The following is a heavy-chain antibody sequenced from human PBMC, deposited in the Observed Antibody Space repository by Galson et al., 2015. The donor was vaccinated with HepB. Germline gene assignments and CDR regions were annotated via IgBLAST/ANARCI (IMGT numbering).Heavy chain of an antibody. J-gene: IGHJ4*02. Sequence: SLRLSCAASGFTFNSYSMNWVRQAPGKGLEWVSSISTSSAYIFYADSVKGRFTISRDNAKNSLYLQMNSLRAEDAAVYYCAASEPWTTGDSSGRYVYWGQGTLVTVSS. V-gene: IGHV3-21*01. CDR2: ISTSSAYI. CDR3: AASEPWTTGDSSGRYVY. CDR1: GFTFNSYS. D-gene: IGHD6-19*01.